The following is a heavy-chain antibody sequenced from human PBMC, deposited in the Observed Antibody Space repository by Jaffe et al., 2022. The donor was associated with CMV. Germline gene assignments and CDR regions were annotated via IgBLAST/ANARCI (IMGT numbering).Heavy chain of an antibody. CDR3: ARALSTSRWAPLGY. CDR2: VYYSGHT. CDR1: GGSLSSFS. Sequence: QVQLQESGPGLVKPSETLSLTCTVSGGSLSSFSWNWLRQPPGKAVEWIGNVYYSGHTNYNPSLKRRVTVSIDPSKNHFSLKLNSVTAADTAVYYCARALSTSRWAPLGYWGQGTLVTVSS. D-gene: IGHD2-2*01. J-gene: IGHJ4*02. V-gene: IGHV4-59*01.